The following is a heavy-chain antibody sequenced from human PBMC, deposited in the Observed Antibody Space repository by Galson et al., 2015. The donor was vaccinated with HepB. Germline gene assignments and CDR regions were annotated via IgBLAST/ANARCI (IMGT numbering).Heavy chain of an antibody. D-gene: IGHD6-19*01. CDR1: GFTVSSNY. CDR2: TYSGGRT. CDR3: AREDKNIAVAAFDY. V-gene: IGHV3-66*01. J-gene: IGHJ4*02. Sequence: SLRLSCAASGFTVSSNYMSWVRQAPGKGLEWVSVTYSGGRTYYADSVKGRFTISRDNSKKTLYLQISSLRAEDTAVYYCAREDKNIAVAAFDYWGQGTMVTVTS.